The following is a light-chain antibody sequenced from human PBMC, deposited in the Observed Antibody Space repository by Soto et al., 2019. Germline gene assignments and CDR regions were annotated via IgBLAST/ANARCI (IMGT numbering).Light chain of an antibody. CDR3: VQALQTRT. J-gene: IGKJ2*01. CDR2: LGS. CDR1: QSLLHSNGYNY. Sequence: DIVMTQSPLSLPVTPGEPASISCSSSQSLLHSNGYNYLDWYLQKAGQSPQLLIYLGSNRASGDPDMFRGNGSGTDFTLKISRVEAEDVGVYYCVQALQTRTFGQGTKLEIK. V-gene: IGKV2-28*01.